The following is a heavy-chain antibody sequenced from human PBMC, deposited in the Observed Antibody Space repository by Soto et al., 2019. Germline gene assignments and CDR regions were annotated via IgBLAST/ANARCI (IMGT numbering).Heavy chain of an antibody. D-gene: IGHD1-26*01. V-gene: IGHV3-74*01. CDR2: INSGGSST. CDR3: ARDSGSYADY. Sequence: EVQLVESGGGLVQPGGSREPPCQAPGLPFSSYWLHWVRQAPGKGLVWVSRINSGGSSTDYADSVKGRFTISRDNAKNTLYLQMNSLRAEDTAVYYCARDSGSYADYWGQGTLVTVSS. J-gene: IGHJ4*02. CDR1: GLPFSSYW.